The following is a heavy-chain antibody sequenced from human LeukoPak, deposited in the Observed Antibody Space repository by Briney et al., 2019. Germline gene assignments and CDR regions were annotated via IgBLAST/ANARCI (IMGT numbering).Heavy chain of an antibody. J-gene: IGHJ4*02. CDR2: INWNGSST. D-gene: IGHD5-12*01. CDR1: GFSFDDYG. CDR3: AREIGATICYFDY. Sequence: PGGSPRLSCAPSGFSFDDYGMGWVRQAPGKGLGWVSGINWNGSSTGYADSVKGRFTIYRDNAKNSLYLQMNSLKAEDTALYYCAREIGATICYFDYWGQGTLVTVAS. V-gene: IGHV3-20*04.